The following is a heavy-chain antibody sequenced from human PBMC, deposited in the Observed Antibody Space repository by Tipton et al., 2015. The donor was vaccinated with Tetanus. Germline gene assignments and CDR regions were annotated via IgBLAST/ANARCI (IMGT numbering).Heavy chain of an antibody. J-gene: IGHJ4*02. D-gene: IGHD3-22*01. V-gene: IGHV4-34*01. CDR3: ARAVRFYYDSSTYYQYYFDS. CDR1: GGSSSSFY. CDR2: INHRGGT. Sequence: LSLTCGVSGGSSSSFYWSWIRQPPGKGLEWIGEINHRGGTSYNPSLKSRVTISVDTSKNEFSLNMTSVTAADTAVYYCARAVRFYYDSSTYYQYYFDSWGQGTLVTVSS.